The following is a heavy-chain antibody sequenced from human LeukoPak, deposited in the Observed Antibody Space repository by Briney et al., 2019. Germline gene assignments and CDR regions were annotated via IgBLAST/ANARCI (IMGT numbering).Heavy chain of an antibody. J-gene: IGHJ3*02. D-gene: IGHD3-9*01. Sequence: GGSLRLSCAASGFTFSHCWMHWFRQAPGKGLVWVLRVTHDGSGTSYADSVKGRFTISRDNAKNSLSLQMNSLRADDAAVYYCARASSKQLAGYLPDGFDIWGQGTMVTVSS. V-gene: IGHV3-74*01. CDR2: VTHDGSGT. CDR3: ARASSKQLAGYLPDGFDI. CDR1: GFTFSHCW.